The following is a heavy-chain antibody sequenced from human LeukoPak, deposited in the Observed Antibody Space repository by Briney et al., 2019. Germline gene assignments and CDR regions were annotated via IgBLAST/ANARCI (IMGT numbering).Heavy chain of an antibody. D-gene: IGHD2-2*01. CDR2: IYYSGST. Sequence: SETLSLTCTVPGGSISSYYWSWIRQPPGKGLEWVEYIYYSGSTNYNPSLKSRVTTSVDTSKNQLSLKLSSVTAADTAVYYCARVIGYCSSTSCFGYFDYWGQGTLVTVSS. CDR1: GGSISSYY. V-gene: IGHV4-59*08. J-gene: IGHJ4*02. CDR3: ARVIGYCSSTSCFGYFDY.